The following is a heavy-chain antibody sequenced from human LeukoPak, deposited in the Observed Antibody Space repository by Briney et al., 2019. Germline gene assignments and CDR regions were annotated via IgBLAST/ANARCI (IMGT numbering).Heavy chain of an antibody. D-gene: IGHD6-13*01. CDR2: IFYSGST. J-gene: IGHJ5*02. Sequence: SETLSLTCTVSGGSISTSSYYWGWVRQPPGKGLEWIGNIFYSGSTYYSPSLKSRVTISVDASKNQFSLKLSSVTAADTAVYYRARHLSYSSSWYNWFDPWGQGTLVTVSS. CDR3: ARHLSYSSSWYNWFDP. V-gene: IGHV4-39*01. CDR1: GGSISTSSYY.